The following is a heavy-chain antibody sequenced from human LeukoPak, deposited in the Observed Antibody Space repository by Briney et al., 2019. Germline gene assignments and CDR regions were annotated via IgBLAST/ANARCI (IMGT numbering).Heavy chain of an antibody. CDR1: GFTFSGYS. V-gene: IGHV3-21*01. D-gene: IGHD1-26*01. J-gene: IGHJ3*02. CDR3: ARGHSGSYQRTDAFDI. CDR2: IDSSSSYI. Sequence: PAGTLSLSCAASGFTFSGYSMNWVRQAPGKGLEWVSSIDSSSSYIYYTDSMKCRFTVSRDNAQNSLYLQTNSLRAEDTAVYYCARGHSGSYQRTDAFDIWGQGTMVTVSS.